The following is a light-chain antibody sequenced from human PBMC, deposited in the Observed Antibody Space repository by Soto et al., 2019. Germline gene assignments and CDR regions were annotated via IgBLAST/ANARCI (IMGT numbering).Light chain of an antibody. CDR1: QSVSSH. V-gene: IGKV3-11*01. CDR2: GAS. J-gene: IGKJ4*01. CDR3: QQRSNWPPVLT. Sequence: EIVLTQSPASLSLSPGERATLSCRASQSVSSHLAWFQQRPGQAPRLLIYGASNRATGIPARFGGSGSGINFTLTISSLEPEDFAVYYCQQRSNWPPVLTFGGGTKVEIK.